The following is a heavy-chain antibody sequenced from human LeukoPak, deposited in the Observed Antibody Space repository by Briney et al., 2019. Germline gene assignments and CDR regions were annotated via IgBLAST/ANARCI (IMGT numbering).Heavy chain of an antibody. J-gene: IGHJ4*02. V-gene: IGHV4-4*02. CDR3: AREGGPYRPLDY. Sequence: PGGSLRLSCAASGFTFSSYSMNWVRQAPGKGLEWIGEVNLHGDTNYNPSLKGRVDISVDKFENHISLQLTSVTAADTAVYYCAREGGPYRPLDYSGQGIMVTVSS. CDR2: VNLHGDT. D-gene: IGHD3-16*02. CDR1: GFTFSSYS.